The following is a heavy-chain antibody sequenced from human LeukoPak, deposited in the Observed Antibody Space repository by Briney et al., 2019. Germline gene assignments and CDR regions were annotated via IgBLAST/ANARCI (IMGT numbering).Heavy chain of an antibody. CDR2: IYYTGST. V-gene: IGHV4-39*01. J-gene: IGHJ3*02. CDR3: ARRRSDDAFDI. Sequence: SETLSLTCTVSGGSIISNSYYWGWIRQPPGKVLEWIGSIYYTGSTYYNPSLKSRVNISVDTSKIQFSLKLSSVTAADTAVYYCARRRSDDAFDIWGQGTMVTVSS. CDR1: GGSIISNSYY.